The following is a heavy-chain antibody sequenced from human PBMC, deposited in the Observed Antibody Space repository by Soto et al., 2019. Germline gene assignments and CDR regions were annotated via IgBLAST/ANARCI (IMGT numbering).Heavy chain of an antibody. J-gene: IGHJ5*02. CDR3: ARWWSGSRQGFDP. CDR1: GGFISSGDYY. D-gene: IGHD3-3*01. Sequence: QVQLQESGPGLVKPSQTLSLTCTVSGGFISSGDYYWNWIRQHPGKGLEWIGYIYYSGSTYYNPSRQRRATISVDTSKTQFSLKRSSVTAADTAVYYCARWWSGSRQGFDPWGQGTLVTVSS. V-gene: IGHV4-31*03. CDR2: IYYSGST.